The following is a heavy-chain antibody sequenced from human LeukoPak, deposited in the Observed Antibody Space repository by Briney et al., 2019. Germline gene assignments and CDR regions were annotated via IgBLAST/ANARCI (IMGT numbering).Heavy chain of an antibody. Sequence: PGGSLRLSCAASGFTFSSYAMSWVRQAPGKGLEWVAVISYDGSNKYYADSVKGRFTISRDNSKNTLYLQMNSLRAEDTAVYYCAKDTFRPDYGDTPHYFDYWGQGTLVTVSS. D-gene: IGHD4-17*01. J-gene: IGHJ4*02. CDR3: AKDTFRPDYGDTPHYFDY. CDR2: ISYDGSNK. V-gene: IGHV3-30*18. CDR1: GFTFSSYA.